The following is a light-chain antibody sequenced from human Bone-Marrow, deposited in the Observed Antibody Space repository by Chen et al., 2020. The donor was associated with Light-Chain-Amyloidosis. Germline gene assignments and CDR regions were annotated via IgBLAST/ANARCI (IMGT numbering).Light chain of an antibody. CDR2: YDS. CDR1: NIGTTS. CDR3: QVWDRSSDRPV. V-gene: IGLV3-21*02. Sequence: SYVLTQPSSVSVAPGQTATIACGGNNIGTTSVHWYQQTPGQAPLLVVYYDSDRPSGTPERLSGSNSGNTATLTISRVEAGDEADYYCQVWDRSSDRPVFGGGTKLTVL. J-gene: IGLJ3*02.